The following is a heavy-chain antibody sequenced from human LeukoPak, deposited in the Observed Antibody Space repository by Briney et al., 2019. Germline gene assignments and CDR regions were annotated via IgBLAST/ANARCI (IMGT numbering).Heavy chain of an antibody. J-gene: IGHJ4*02. V-gene: IGHV3-30*03. CDR2: ISSDGSDK. Sequence: PGRSLRLSCAASGFTFNNYGLYWVRQAPGKGLEWVALISSDGSDKKYADSVKGRFTISRDNSKNTLYLQMHSLRVEDTAVYYCARDYPADYWGQGTLVTVSS. CDR3: ARDYPADY. CDR1: GFTFNNYG.